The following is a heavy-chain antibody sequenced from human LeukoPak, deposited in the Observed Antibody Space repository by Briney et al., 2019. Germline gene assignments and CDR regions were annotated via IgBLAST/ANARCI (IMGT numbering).Heavy chain of an antibody. D-gene: IGHD3-10*01. CDR2: INHSGST. CDR3: ASTEMSWFGELSY. CDR1: GGSFSGYY. J-gene: IGHJ4*02. Sequence: SETLSLTCAVYGGSFSGYYWSWIRQPPGKGLEWIGEINHSGSTNYNPSLKSRVTISVDTSKNQFSLKLSSVTAADTAVYYCASTEMSWFGELSYWGQGTLVTVSS. V-gene: IGHV4-34*01.